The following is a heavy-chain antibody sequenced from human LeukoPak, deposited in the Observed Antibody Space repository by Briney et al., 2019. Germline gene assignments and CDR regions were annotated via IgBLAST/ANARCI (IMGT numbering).Heavy chain of an antibody. D-gene: IGHD5-24*01. V-gene: IGHV4-39*07. CDR2: IDYSGST. Sequence: SETLSLTCTVSGGSTSIGNYSWGWIRQPPGKGLEWIGSIDYSGSTYYNPSLKSRVTISVDTSKNQFSLKLNSVTAADTAVCYCAREERWLQSYPFDSWGQGTLVTVSS. CDR1: GGSTSIGNYS. J-gene: IGHJ4*02. CDR3: AREERWLQSYPFDS.